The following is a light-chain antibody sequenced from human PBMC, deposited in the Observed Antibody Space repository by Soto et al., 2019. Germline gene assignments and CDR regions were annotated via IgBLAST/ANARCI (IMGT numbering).Light chain of an antibody. J-gene: IGLJ1*01. CDR2: EVN. V-gene: IGLV2-14*01. CDR1: SSDTGAYDY. CDR3: FSFTTISTHV. Sequence: QSALTQPASLSGSPGQSITISCTGTSSDTGAYDYVSWFQQHPGKAPKLMISEVNNRPSGVSNRFSGSKSGNTAYMTISGLQVEDEAEYFCFSFTTISTHVFGTGTKLTVL.